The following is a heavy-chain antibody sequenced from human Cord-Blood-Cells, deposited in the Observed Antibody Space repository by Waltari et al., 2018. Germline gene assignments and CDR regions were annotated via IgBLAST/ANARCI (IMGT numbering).Heavy chain of an antibody. V-gene: IGHV6-1*01. CDR2: TYYRSKWYN. D-gene: IGHD6-13*01. Sequence: QTLSLTCAISGDSVSSNSAAWNWIRQSPSRDLEWLGRTYYRSKWYNDYAVSVKSRITINQDTSKNQFSLQLNSVTPEDTAGYYCARDGNSSSWYTAGYFDYWGQGTLVTVSS. CDR3: ARDGNSSSWYTAGYFDY. CDR1: GDSVSSNSAA. J-gene: IGHJ4*02.